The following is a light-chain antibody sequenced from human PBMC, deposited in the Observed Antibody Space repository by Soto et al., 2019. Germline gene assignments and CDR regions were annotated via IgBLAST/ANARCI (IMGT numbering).Light chain of an antibody. Sequence: DIQMTQSPSTLSASVGDRVTITCRASQPISSWLAWYQQKPGKAPQLLIYDASGLENGVPSRFSGRGSGTEFTLTISGLQPDDFAPYFCQQYKSNLDTCGQGTKLEIK. CDR2: DAS. CDR1: QPISSW. V-gene: IGKV1-5*01. CDR3: QQYKSNLDT. J-gene: IGKJ2*01.